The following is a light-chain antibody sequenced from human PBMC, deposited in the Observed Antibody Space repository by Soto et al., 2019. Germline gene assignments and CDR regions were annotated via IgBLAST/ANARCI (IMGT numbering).Light chain of an antibody. CDR2: AAS. J-gene: IGKJ2*01. V-gene: IGKV1-39*01. CDR3: QQRYSTPYT. Sequence: DIQMTQSPSSLSASVGDRVTITCRASQSISSNLNWYQQKAGKAPKLLIYAASSFQSGVPSRFSGSGSGTDFSLTISSLQPEDFAIYFCQQRYSTPYTFGQGTKLEIK. CDR1: QSISSN.